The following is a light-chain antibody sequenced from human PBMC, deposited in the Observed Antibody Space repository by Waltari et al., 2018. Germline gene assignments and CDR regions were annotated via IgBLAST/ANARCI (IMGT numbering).Light chain of an antibody. CDR2: DVS. J-gene: IGLJ2*01. V-gene: IGLV2-14*01. Sequence: QSALTQPASVSGSPGQSITISCTGTSSDVGSYDYVSWYQQHPGKAPKVMIYDVSYRPSGVLIRFSCSKDGNTASLTISWLQAEDEADYYCSSHTSNNVVVFGGGTKLTVL. CDR3: SSHTSNNVVV. CDR1: SSDVGSYDY.